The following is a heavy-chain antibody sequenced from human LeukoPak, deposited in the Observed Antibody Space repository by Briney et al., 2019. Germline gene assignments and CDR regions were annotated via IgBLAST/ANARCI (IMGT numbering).Heavy chain of an antibody. V-gene: IGHV1-2*02. CDR1: GYTFTGYY. CDR2: INPNSGST. CDR3: ARDLAYGDYPPDWFDP. Sequence: ASVKVSCKASGYTFTGYYMHWVRQAPGQGLEWMGWINPNSGSTNYAQKFQGRVTMTRDTSISTAYMELSRLRSDDTAVYYRARDLAYGDYPPDWFDPWGQGTLVTVSS. J-gene: IGHJ5*02. D-gene: IGHD4-17*01.